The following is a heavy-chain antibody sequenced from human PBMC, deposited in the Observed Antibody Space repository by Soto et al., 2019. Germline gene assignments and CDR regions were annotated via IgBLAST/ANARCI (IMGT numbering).Heavy chain of an antibody. CDR1: GGSISSGGYY. D-gene: IGHD3-9*01. CDR3: ARLILTGYPQAHWFDP. CDR2: IYYSGST. Sequence: QVQLQESGPGLVKPSQTLSLTCTVSGGSISSGGYYWSWIRQHPGKGLEWIGYIYYSGSTYYNPSRKSRVTISVDTSKNQFSLKLSSVTAADTAVYYCARLILTGYPQAHWFDPWGQGTLVTVSS. J-gene: IGHJ5*02. V-gene: IGHV4-31*03.